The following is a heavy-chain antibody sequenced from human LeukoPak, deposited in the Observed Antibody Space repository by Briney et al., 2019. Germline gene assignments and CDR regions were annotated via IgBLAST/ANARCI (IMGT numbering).Heavy chain of an antibody. CDR1: GYTFSSYG. J-gene: IGHJ3*02. CDR3: ARRNSGSYFHDAFDI. CDR2: ISAYNGNT. D-gene: IGHD1-26*01. V-gene: IGHV1-18*01. Sequence: ASVKVSCKSSGYTFSSYGISWVRQAPGLGLEWMGWISAYNGNTNYAQKLQGRVTMTTDTSTSTAYMELRSLRSDDTAVYYCARRNSGSYFHDAFDIWGQGTMVTVSS.